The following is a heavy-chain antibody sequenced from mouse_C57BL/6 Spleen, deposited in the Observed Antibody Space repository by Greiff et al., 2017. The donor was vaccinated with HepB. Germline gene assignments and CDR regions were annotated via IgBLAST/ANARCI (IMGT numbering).Heavy chain of an antibody. CDR3: ASPDDYDYFDY. D-gene: IGHD2-4*01. Sequence: QVQLQQPGAELVKPGASVKLSCKASGYTFTSYWMHWVKQRPGQGLEWIGMIHPNSGSTNYNEKFKSKATLTVDKSSSTAYMQLSSLTSEDSAVYYCASPDDYDYFDYWGQGTTLTVSS. J-gene: IGHJ2*01. CDR1: GYTFTSYW. V-gene: IGHV1-64*01. CDR2: IHPNSGST.